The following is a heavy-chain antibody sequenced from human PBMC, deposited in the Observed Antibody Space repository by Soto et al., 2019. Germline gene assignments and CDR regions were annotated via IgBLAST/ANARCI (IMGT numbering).Heavy chain of an antibody. Sequence: GGSRRRSWAASGFTFSSYGMHWVRQAPGKGLEWVAVISYDGSNKYYADSVKGRFTISRDNSKNTLYLQMNSLRAEDTAVYYCAKDVVVGATTGLGDYYYYYGMDVWGQGTTVTVSS. V-gene: IGHV3-30*18. J-gene: IGHJ6*02. CDR3: AKDVVVGATTGLGDYYYYYGMDV. CDR1: GFTFSSYG. CDR2: ISYDGSNK. D-gene: IGHD1-26*01.